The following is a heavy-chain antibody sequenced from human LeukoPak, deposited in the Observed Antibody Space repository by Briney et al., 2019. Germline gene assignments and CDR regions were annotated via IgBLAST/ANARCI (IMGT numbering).Heavy chain of an antibody. V-gene: IGHV3-11*04. J-gene: IGHJ5*02. D-gene: IGHD4-17*01. Sequence: GGSLRLSCAASGFTFSDYYMSWIRQAPGKGLEWVSYISSSGSTIYYADSVKGRFTISRDNAKNSLYLQMNSLRTEDTAVYYCARDPRLRLKRSGWFDPWGQGTLVTVSS. CDR2: ISSSGSTI. CDR3: ARDPRLRLKRSGWFDP. CDR1: GFTFSDYY.